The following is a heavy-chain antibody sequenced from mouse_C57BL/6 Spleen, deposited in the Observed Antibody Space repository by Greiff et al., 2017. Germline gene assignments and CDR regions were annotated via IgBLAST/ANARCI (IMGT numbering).Heavy chain of an antibody. CDR3: ARSQLGRAYYFDY. CDR1: GYTFTSYT. J-gene: IGHJ2*01. D-gene: IGHD4-1*02. V-gene: IGHV1-4*01. Sequence: QVQLQQSGAELARPGASVKMSCKASGYTFTSYTMHWVKQRPGQGLEWIGDINPRSGYTKYNQKFKDKATLTADKSSSTAYMQLSSLTAEDSAVYYCARSQLGRAYYFDYWGQGTTLTVSS. CDR2: INPRSGYT.